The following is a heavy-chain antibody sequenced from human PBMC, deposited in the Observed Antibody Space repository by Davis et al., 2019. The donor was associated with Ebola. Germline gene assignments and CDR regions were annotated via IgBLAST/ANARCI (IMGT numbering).Heavy chain of an antibody. J-gene: IGHJ4*02. CDR3: VRGDLSGGY. D-gene: IGHD3-16*01. V-gene: IGHV1-18*01. Sequence: AASVKVSCKASGYTFTSYGITWVRQAPGQGLEWMGWISAYNGNTNYAHKLQGRVTMNTDTTTSTAYMELRRLRSDDTAVYYCVRGDLSGGYWGQGTLVTVSS. CDR1: GYTFTSYG. CDR2: ISAYNGNT.